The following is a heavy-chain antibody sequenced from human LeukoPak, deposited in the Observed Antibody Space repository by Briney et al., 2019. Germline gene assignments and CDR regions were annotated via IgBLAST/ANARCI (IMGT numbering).Heavy chain of an antibody. CDR1: GDSINSDSYS. CDR2: MDSSGST. Sequence: SETLSLTCTVSGDSINSDSYSWGWIRQPPGKGLEWIGSMDSSGSTYYNPSLKSRVTMSVDTSKNQFSLRLSSVTAADTAVYYCARDSESGSWLSFDYWGQGTLVTVSS. V-gene: IGHV4-39*07. CDR3: ARDSESGSWLSFDY. D-gene: IGHD6-13*01. J-gene: IGHJ4*02.